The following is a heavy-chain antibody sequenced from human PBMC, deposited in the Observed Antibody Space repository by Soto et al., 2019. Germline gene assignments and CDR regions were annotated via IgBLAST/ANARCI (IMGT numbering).Heavy chain of an antibody. CDR2: IYYSGST. Sequence: SETLSLTCTVSGGSISSGGYYWSWIRQHPGKGLEWIGYIYYSGSTYYNPSLKSRVTISVDTSKNQFSLKLSSVTAADTAVYYCATRILTGYYKEYYFDYWGQGTLVTVSS. J-gene: IGHJ4*02. V-gene: IGHV4-31*02. CDR1: GGSISSGGYY. D-gene: IGHD3-9*01. CDR3: ATRILTGYYKEYYFDY.